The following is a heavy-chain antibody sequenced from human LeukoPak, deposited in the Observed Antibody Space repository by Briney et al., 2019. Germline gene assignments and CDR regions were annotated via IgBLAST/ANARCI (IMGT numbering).Heavy chain of an antibody. Sequence: SETLSLTCTVSGGSISSYYWSWIRQPPGKGLEWIGYIYYSGSTNYNPSLKSRVTISVDTSKNQFSLKLSSVTAADTAVYYCAREREGGCLDCWGQGTLVTVSS. CDR3: AREREGGCLDC. J-gene: IGHJ4*02. D-gene: IGHD6-19*01. CDR2: IYYSGST. CDR1: GGSISSYY. V-gene: IGHV4-59*08.